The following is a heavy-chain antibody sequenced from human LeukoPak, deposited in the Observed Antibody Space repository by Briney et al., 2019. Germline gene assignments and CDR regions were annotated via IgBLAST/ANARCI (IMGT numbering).Heavy chain of an antibody. J-gene: IGHJ4*02. V-gene: IGHV4-31*03. CDR2: IYYSGSA. CDR3: ARDGDGYNYKLDY. CDR1: GSSISSGGYY. Sequence: SETLSLTCTVSGSSISSGGYYWSWIRQYPGKGLEWIGYIYYSGSAYYNPSLKSRVTISVDTSKNQFSLKLSSVTAADTAVYYCARDGDGYNYKLDYWGQGTLVTVSS. D-gene: IGHD5-24*01.